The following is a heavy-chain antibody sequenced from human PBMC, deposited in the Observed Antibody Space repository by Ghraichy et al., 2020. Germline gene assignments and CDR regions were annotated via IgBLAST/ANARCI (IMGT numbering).Heavy chain of an antibody. D-gene: IGHD6-6*01. V-gene: IGHV3-30*18. J-gene: IGHJ4*02. CDR1: GFTFSSYG. CDR2: LSYDGSNK. Sequence: GGSLRLSCAASGFTFSSYGMHWVRQAPGKGLEWVAVLSYDGSNKYYADSVKGRFTISRDNSKNTLYLQMNSLRAEDTAVYYCAKDWGRGSSSPDYWGQGTLVTVSS. CDR3: AKDWGRGSSSPDY.